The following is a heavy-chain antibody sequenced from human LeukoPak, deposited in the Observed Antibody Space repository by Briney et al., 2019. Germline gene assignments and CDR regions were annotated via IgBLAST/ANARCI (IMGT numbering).Heavy chain of an antibody. J-gene: IGHJ4*02. Sequence: SGPTLVNPTQTLTLTCTFSGFSLTTGGVAVAWIRQPPGKALEWLAVIYGNDDKRYSPSLMSRLSIPKDTSKNQVVLTMTNMDPADTATYFCAHRQMSTFDYWGQGTLVTVSS. V-gene: IGHV2-5*01. CDR1: GFSLTTGGVA. CDR2: IYGNDDK. D-gene: IGHD5-24*01. CDR3: AHRQMSTFDY.